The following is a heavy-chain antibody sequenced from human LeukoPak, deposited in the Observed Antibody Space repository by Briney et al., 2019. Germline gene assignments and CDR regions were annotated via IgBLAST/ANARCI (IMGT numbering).Heavy chain of an antibody. J-gene: IGHJ5*02. V-gene: IGHV4-39*07. Sequence: SETLSLTCTVSGGSISSSSYYWGWLRQPPGKGLEWIGSIYYSGSTYCNPSLKSRVTISVDTSKNQFSLKLSSVTAADTAVYYCARDITIVGATTGNWFDPWGQGTLVTVSS. D-gene: IGHD1-26*01. CDR2: IYYSGST. CDR3: ARDITIVGATTGNWFDP. CDR1: GGSISSSSYY.